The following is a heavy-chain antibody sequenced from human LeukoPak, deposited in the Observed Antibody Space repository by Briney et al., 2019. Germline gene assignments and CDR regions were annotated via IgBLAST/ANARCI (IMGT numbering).Heavy chain of an antibody. V-gene: IGHV3-23*01. CDR2: TSGSGGNT. Sequence: GGSLRLSCAASGFSFSNSAMSWVRQAPGQGLEWVSATSGSGGNTYYADSVKGRFTISRDNSKNTLYLQMNSLRAADTAVYYCAKAGGGSYFPYWGQGTLVTVSS. J-gene: IGHJ4*02. CDR1: GFSFSNSA. D-gene: IGHD1-26*01. CDR3: AKAGGGSYFPY.